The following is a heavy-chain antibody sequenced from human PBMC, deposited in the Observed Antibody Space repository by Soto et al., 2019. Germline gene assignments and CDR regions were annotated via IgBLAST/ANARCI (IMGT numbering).Heavy chain of an antibody. CDR2: IYPGDSDT. J-gene: IGHJ6*02. CDR1: GYSFTSYW. V-gene: IGHV5-51*01. CDR3: ARQATTPQYYDFWSGYYPDYYYGMDV. D-gene: IGHD3-3*01. Sequence: PGESLKISCKGSGYSFTSYWIGWVRQMPGKGLGWMGIIYPGDSDTRYSPSFQGQVTISADKSISTAYLQWSSLKASDTAMYYCARQATTPQYYDFWSGYYPDYYYGMDVWGQGTTVTVSS.